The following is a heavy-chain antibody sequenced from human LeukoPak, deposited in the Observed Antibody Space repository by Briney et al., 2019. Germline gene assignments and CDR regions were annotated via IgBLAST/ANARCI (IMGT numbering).Heavy chain of an antibody. CDR2: FSGSGGST. D-gene: IGHD6-13*01. J-gene: IGHJ3*02. Sequence: GGSLRLSCAASAFTFSIYAMSWVRQAPGKGLGWVSPFSGSGGSTHYADSVKGRFTISRDNSKNTLYLQMNSLRVEDTALYYCARVGYSRSWHSGSAFDIWGQGTMVTVSS. CDR3: ARVGYSRSWHSGSAFDI. CDR1: AFTFSIYA. V-gene: IGHV3-23*01.